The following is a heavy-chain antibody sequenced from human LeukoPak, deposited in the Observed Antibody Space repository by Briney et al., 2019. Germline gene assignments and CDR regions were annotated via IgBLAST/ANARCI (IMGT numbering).Heavy chain of an antibody. V-gene: IGHV1-24*01. Sequence: ASVKVSCKVSGYTLTELSMHWVRQAPGKGLEWMGGFDPEDGETIYAQKFQGRVTMAEDTFTDTAYMELSSLRSEDTAVYYCAAIPVWVVVPAAQFDYWGQGTLVTVSS. CDR3: AAIPVWVVVPAAQFDY. D-gene: IGHD2-2*01. J-gene: IGHJ4*02. CDR1: GYTLTELS. CDR2: FDPEDGET.